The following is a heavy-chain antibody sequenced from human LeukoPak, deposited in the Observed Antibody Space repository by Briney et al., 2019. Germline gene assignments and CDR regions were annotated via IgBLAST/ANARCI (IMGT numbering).Heavy chain of an antibody. Sequence: GGSLRLSCAASGFTFSSYATTWVRQAPWKGLEWVSGISGSGDTTYYADSVKGRFTISRDNSKNTLYLQMNSLRAEDTAIYYCAKDRIAAAGTVDYWGQGTLVTVSS. CDR1: GFTFSSYA. J-gene: IGHJ4*02. CDR3: AKDRIAAAGTVDY. CDR2: ISGSGDTT. V-gene: IGHV3-23*01. D-gene: IGHD6-13*01.